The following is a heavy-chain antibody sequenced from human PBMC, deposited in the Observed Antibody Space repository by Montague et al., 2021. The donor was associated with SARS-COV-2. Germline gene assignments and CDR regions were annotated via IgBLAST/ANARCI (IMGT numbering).Heavy chain of an antibody. CDR1: GFSFDDYT. CDR3: VKAVYSRISPIYFDD. Sequence: SLRLSCAGTGFSFDDYTLHWVRQVPGRGLEWPSLITWDGGETDYADSVKGRFTVTRDNYTNTLYMLMNGLIPEDTAFYYCVKAVYSRISPIYFDDWGQGTLGTVST. D-gene: IGHD6-13*01. V-gene: IGHV3-43*01. CDR2: ITWDGGET. J-gene: IGHJ4*02.